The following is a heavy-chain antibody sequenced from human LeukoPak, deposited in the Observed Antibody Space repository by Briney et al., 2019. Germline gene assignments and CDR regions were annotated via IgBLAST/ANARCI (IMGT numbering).Heavy chain of an antibody. CDR3: ARGIVLMVYAHGINWFDP. CDR1: GYTFTGYY. CDR2: INPNSGGT. J-gene: IGHJ5*02. D-gene: IGHD2-8*01. V-gene: IGHV1-2*02. Sequence: GASVKVSCKASGYTFTGYYMHWVRQAPGQGLEWMGWINPNSGGTNYAQKFQGRVTMTRDTSISTAYMELSRLRSDDTAVYYCARGIVLMVYAHGINWFDPWGQGTLVTVSS.